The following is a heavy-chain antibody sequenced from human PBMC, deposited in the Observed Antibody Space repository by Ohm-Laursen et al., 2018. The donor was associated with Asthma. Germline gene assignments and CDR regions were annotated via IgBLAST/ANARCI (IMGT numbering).Heavy chain of an antibody. CDR1: GFSLRSGGVG. D-gene: IGHD2-8*02. CDR3: ARYCTRGVCYLARSFDI. Sequence: TQTLTLTCTFSGFSLRSGGVGVGWIRKPPGKALEWLAVIFWDDDKRYSPPLQSRLTITKDTSKNQVVLTMTNVDPVDTATYYCARYCTRGVCYLARSFDIWGQGTVVTVSS. V-gene: IGHV2-5*02. J-gene: IGHJ3*02. CDR2: IFWDDDK.